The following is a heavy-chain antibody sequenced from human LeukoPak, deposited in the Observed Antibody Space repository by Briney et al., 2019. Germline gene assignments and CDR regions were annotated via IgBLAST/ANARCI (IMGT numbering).Heavy chain of an antibody. D-gene: IGHD5-12*01. CDR2: IYHSGST. V-gene: IGHV4-30-2*01. CDR1: GGSISSGGYS. CDR3: ARGGGGYDSPFDY. Sequence: SETLSLTCAVSGGSISSGGYSWSWIRQPPGKGLEWIGYIYHSGSTYYNPSLKSRVTISVDRSKNQFSLKLSSVTAADTAVYYCARGGGGYDSPFDYWGQGTLVTVSS. J-gene: IGHJ4*02.